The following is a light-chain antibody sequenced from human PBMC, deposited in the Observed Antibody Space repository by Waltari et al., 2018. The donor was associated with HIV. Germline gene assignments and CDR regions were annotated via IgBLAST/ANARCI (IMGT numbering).Light chain of an antibody. Sequence: DIVMTQSPDSLPVSLGERATITCKSSQSVLYKSNNKNHLAWYQHKVGQPPKLLIYWASVRESGVPERFSGSGSGTDFTFTISSLQAEDVAVYYCQQYYGDIWTFGQGTKVEIK. CDR3: QQYYGDIWT. J-gene: IGKJ1*01. CDR1: QSVLYKSNNKNH. CDR2: WAS. V-gene: IGKV4-1*01.